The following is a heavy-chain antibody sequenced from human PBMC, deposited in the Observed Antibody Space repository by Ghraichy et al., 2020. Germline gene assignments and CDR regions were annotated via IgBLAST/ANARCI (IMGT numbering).Heavy chain of an antibody. CDR3: AKDINHDSSGYYSPFDY. CDR2: ISWNSGSI. CDR1: GFTFDDYA. J-gene: IGHJ4*02. V-gene: IGHV3-9*01. D-gene: IGHD3-22*01. Sequence: LSLTCAASGFTFDDYAMHWVRQAPGKGLEWVSGISWNSGSIGYADSVKGRFTISRDNAKNSLYLQMNSLRAEDTALYYCAKDINHDSSGYYSPFDYWGQGTLVTVSS.